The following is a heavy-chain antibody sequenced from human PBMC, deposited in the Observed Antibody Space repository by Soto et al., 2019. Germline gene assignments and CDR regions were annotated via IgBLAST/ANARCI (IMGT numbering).Heavy chain of an antibody. CDR1: GFTFSSYG. CDR2: ISYDGSNK. D-gene: IGHD2-2*01. J-gene: IGHJ6*02. CDR3: ARGAYCSSTSCYGDYGMDV. Sequence: QVQLVESGGGVVQPGRSLRLSCAASGFTFSSYGMHWVRQAPGKGLEWVAVISYDGSNKYYADSVKGRFTISRDNSKNTLYLQMNSLRAEDTAVYYCARGAYCSSTSCYGDYGMDVWGQGTTVTVSS. V-gene: IGHV3-30*03.